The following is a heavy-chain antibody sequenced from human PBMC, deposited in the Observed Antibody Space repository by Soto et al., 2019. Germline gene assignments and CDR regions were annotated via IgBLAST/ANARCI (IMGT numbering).Heavy chain of an antibody. D-gene: IGHD6-25*01. CDR2: IYSGGST. Sequence: EVQLVESGGGLIQPGGSLRLSCAASGFTVSSNYMSWVRQAPGKVLEWVSVIYSGGSTYYADSVNGRFTISSDNSKNTLYLQMNILRAEDTAVYYCASFGSGYYRGQGTLVTVSA. V-gene: IGHV3-53*01. J-gene: IGHJ4*02. CDR3: ASFGSGYY. CDR1: GFTVSSNY.